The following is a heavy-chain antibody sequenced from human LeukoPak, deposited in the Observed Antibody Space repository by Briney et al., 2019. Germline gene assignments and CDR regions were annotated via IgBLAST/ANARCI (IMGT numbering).Heavy chain of an antibody. CDR3: ARGAMVVGYCSGGSCQSIFDY. CDR1: GGSFSGYY. D-gene: IGHD2-15*01. Sequence: KTSETLSLTCAVYGGSFSGYYWSWIRQPPGKGLEWIGEINHSGSTNYNPSLKSRVTISVDTPKNQFSLKLSSVTAADTAVYYCARGAMVVGYCSGGSCQSIFDYWGQGTLVTVSS. CDR2: INHSGST. V-gene: IGHV4-34*01. J-gene: IGHJ4*02.